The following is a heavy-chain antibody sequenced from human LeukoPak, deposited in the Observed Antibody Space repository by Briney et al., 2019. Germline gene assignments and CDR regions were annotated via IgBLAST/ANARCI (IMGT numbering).Heavy chain of an antibody. V-gene: IGHV1-46*01. CDR2: VNPSSGST. CDR3: ARINWINSSAFYSPLSGFYSSYYGRDV. D-gene: IGHD3-22*01. CDR1: GYIFMSYY. Sequence: ASVKVSCKASGYIFMSYYIHWVRQAPGQGLEWMGLVNPSSGSTNYAQKFQGRVTMARDTSTSTVYMELSSLRSEDTAMYYCARINWINSSAFYSPLSGFYSSYYGRDVWGQGATVTVSS. J-gene: IGHJ6*02.